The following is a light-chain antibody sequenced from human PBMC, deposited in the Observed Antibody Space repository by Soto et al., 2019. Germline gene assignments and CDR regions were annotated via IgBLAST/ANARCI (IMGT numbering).Light chain of an antibody. Sequence: DIPMAQCPSSLCGSXGDRVTIGWRARLSIISCINWYQQKPGXAPTLPXYAASSLQSGVQSRFSGSGSWTDFTLTISSLQPEDFSTYSCQQRYTTRLSFGGGTKVDI. CDR3: QQRYTTRLS. V-gene: IGKV1-39*01. J-gene: IGKJ4*01. CDR1: LSIISC. CDR2: AAS.